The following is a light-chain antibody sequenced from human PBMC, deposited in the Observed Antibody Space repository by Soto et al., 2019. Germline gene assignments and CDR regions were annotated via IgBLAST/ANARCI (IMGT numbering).Light chain of an antibody. CDR3: AAWDDSLTHVV. J-gene: IGLJ2*01. Sequence: QSVLTQPPSASGTPGQRVTISCSGSSSNIGSNTVNWYQQLPGTAPKLLIYSNNQRPSRVPDRFSGSKSGTSASLAISGLQSEDEADYYCAAWDDSLTHVVFGGGTKLTVL. CDR2: SNN. CDR1: SSNIGSNT. V-gene: IGLV1-44*01.